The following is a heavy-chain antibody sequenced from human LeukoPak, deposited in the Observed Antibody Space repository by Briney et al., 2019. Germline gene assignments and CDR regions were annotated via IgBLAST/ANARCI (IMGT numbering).Heavy chain of an antibody. D-gene: IGHD3-3*01. V-gene: IGHV4-59*08. CDR3: AKHLRRRFFSRTLGFDP. J-gene: IGHJ5*02. CDR1: GGSISSYY. Sequence: SETLSLTCTVSGGSISSYYWSWIRQPPGKGLEWIGYIYYSGSTNYRPSLKSRVTISIDTSKNQISLKVRPVTAADTAVYYCAKHLRRRFFSRTLGFDPWGQGTLVTVSS. CDR2: IYYSGST.